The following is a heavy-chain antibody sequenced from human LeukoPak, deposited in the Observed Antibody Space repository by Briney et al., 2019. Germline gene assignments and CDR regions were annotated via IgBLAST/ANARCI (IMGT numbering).Heavy chain of an antibody. J-gene: IGHJ5*02. CDR1: GYTLTELS. D-gene: IGHD6-19*01. Sequence: GASVKVSCKVSGYTLTELSMHWVRQAPGKGLEWMGGFDPEDGETIYAQKFQGRVTMTEDTSTDTAYMELSSLRSEDTAVYYCATDRTIAVAEHGWFDPWGQRTLVTVSS. CDR3: ATDRTIAVAEHGWFDP. CDR2: FDPEDGET. V-gene: IGHV1-24*01.